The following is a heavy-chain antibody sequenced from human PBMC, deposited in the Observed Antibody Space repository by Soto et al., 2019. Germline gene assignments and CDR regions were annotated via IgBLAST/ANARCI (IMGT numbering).Heavy chain of an antibody. Sequence: SETLSLTCTVSGGSIISYSWSWIRQPPGKGLEWIGYIYYSGSTNYNPSLKSRVTISVDTSKNQFSLKLSSVTAADTAVYYCARSLTMLSPQGWFDPWGQGTLVTVS. CDR3: ARSLTMLSPQGWFDP. CDR2: IYYSGST. J-gene: IGHJ5*02. D-gene: IGHD2-8*01. V-gene: IGHV4-59*01. CDR1: GGSIISYS.